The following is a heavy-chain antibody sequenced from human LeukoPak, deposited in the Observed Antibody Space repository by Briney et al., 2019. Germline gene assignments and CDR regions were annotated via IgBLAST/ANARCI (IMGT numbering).Heavy chain of an antibody. CDR3: ARHAAPSEYSYGPPPYYYYGMDV. CDR1: GYSFTSYW. V-gene: IGHV5-51*01. CDR2: FYSGDSDT. Sequence: VESLKISCKGSGYSFTSYWIGWVRQMPGKGLELMGMFYSGDSDTRYSPSFQGQVNISADKSSSTAYLQWSRLKASDTAMYYSARHAAPSEYSYGPPPYYYYGMDVWGQGTTVNVS. D-gene: IGHD5-18*01. J-gene: IGHJ6*02.